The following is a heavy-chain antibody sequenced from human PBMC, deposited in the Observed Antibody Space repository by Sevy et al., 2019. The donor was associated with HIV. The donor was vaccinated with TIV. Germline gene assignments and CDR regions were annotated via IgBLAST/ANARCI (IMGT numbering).Heavy chain of an antibody. CDR2: IRSNTFGATT. CDR1: GFTLGDYA. D-gene: IGHD3-10*01. V-gene: IGHV3-49*03. CDR3: ARVRGTISPYYYFGMDV. Sequence: GGSLRLSCTASGFTLGDYAMNWLRQAPGKGLEWVGFIRSNTFGATTEDAASVKGRFTISRDDSKSIAYLQMNSLKTEDTAVYFCARVRGTISPYYYFGMDVWGQGTTVTVSS. J-gene: IGHJ6*02.